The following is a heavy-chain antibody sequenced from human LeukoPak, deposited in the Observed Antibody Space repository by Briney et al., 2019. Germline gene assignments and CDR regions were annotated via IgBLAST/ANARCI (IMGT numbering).Heavy chain of an antibody. CDR1: GYTFTGYY. V-gene: IGHV1-2*02. CDR2: INPNSGGT. J-gene: IGHJ4*02. D-gene: IGHD1-26*01. CDR3: ARPQVGARGAYYFDY. Sequence: GASVKVSCKASGYTFTGYYMHWVRQAPGQGLEWMGWINPNSGGTNYAQKFQGRVTMTRDTSISTAYMELSRLRSDDTAVYYCARPQVGARGAYYFDYWGQGTLVTVSS.